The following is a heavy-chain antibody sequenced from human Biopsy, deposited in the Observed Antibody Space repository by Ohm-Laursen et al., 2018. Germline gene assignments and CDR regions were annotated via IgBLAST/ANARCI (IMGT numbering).Heavy chain of an antibody. CDR3: ARDRGYYSDRTVPGYFDL. Sequence: SDTLSLTCTVSGDSISTYYWSWIRQPPGKGLQWIGYIYYTGNTDYNPSLQSRVTISVDTSKNHFSLRLRSMTPADTAMYYGARDRGYYSDRTVPGYFDLWGRGTLVTVSS. CDR2: IYYTGNT. J-gene: IGHJ2*01. CDR1: GDSISTYY. V-gene: IGHV4-59*01. D-gene: IGHD3-22*01.